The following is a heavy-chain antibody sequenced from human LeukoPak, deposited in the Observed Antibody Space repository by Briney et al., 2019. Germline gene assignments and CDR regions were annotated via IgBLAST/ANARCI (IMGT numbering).Heavy chain of an antibody. CDR2: ISSSRSYT. J-gene: IGHJ5*02. CDR1: GFTFSDYY. V-gene: IGHV3-11*06. Sequence: GGSLRLSCAASGFTFSDYYMSWIRQAPGKGLEWVSYISSSRSYTNYADSVKGRFTISRDNAKNSLYLQMNSLRAEDTAVYYCARDQLAGRWFDPWGQGTLVTVSS. CDR3: ARDQLAGRWFDP.